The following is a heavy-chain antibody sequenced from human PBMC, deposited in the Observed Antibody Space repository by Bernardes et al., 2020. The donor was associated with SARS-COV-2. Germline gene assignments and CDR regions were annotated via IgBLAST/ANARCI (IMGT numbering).Heavy chain of an antibody. CDR3: ARLVDSGSYGMDV. CDR1: GYSFTRYW. D-gene: IGHD1-26*01. V-gene: IGHV5-51*01. J-gene: IGHJ6*02. CDR2: IYPGDSDT. Sequence: GASLKISCKGSGYSFTRYWIGWVRPMPGKGLEWMGIIYPGDSDTRYSPSFQGQVTISADKSISTAYLQWSSLKASDTAMYYCARLVDSGSYGMDVWGQGTTVTVSS.